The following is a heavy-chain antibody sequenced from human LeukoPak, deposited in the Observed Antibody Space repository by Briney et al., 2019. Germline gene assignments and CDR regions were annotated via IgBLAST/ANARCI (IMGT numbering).Heavy chain of an antibody. CDR1: GFTFSSYS. J-gene: IGHJ5*02. CDR3: AREGYCSGDSCYSRWFDP. Sequence: TGGSLRLSCAASGFTFSSYSMNWVRQAPGKGLEWVSSISSSTSYIYYADSVKGRFTISRDNAKNSLYLQMNSLRAEDTAMYYCAREGYCSGDSCYSRWFDPWGPGTLVTVSS. D-gene: IGHD2-15*01. CDR2: ISSSTSYI. V-gene: IGHV3-21*01.